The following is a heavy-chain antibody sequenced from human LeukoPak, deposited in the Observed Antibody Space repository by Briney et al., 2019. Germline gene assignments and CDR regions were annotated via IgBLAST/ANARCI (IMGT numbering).Heavy chain of an antibody. CDR1: GFSLNIYA. CDR3: AKDPRVATIEIFDY. Sequence: PGVSLRPPCAVSGFSLNIYAMSWAPHSRGGGVVWVSSIVGGGVVTYYADSVKGRFTISRDNYKNTLYLQMNSLRAEDTAVYYCAKDPRVATIEIFDYWGQGTLVTVSS. V-gene: IGHV3-23*01. J-gene: IGHJ4*02. CDR2: IVGGGVVT. D-gene: IGHD5-12*01.